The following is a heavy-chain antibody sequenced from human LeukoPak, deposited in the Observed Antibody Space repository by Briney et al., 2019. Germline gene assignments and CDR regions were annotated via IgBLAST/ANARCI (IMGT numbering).Heavy chain of an antibody. J-gene: IGHJ4*01. CDR1: GFTFSSFW. D-gene: IGHD6-19*01. Sequence: GGSLRLSCAASGFTFSSFWMSGFGRAPGRGLEWLANIKQDGGEKYYVDSVKGRFTISRDNSNNTLYLQMNSLRAEDTAVYYCARASTRVVTVSITVAGTADCWGHGTLVTVSS. V-gene: IGHV3-7*01. CDR2: IKQDGGEK. CDR3: ARASTRVVTVSITVAGTADC.